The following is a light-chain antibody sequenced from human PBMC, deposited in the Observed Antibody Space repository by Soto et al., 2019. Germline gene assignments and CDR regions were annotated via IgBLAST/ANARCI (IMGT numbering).Light chain of an antibody. CDR2: RSS. Sequence: DIQMTQSPSTLSASVGDKVTLTCRASHNINGWLAWFQQKPGKAPKLLIYRSSTLQTGVPSRFSGSASGTAFTLTISSLQADDFATYYCQQYNSDPYTFGLGTKLEI. V-gene: IGKV1-5*03. CDR1: HNINGW. J-gene: IGKJ2*01. CDR3: QQYNSDPYT.